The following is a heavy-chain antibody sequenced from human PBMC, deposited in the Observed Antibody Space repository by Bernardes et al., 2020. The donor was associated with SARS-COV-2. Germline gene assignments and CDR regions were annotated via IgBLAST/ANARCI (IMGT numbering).Heavy chain of an antibody. D-gene: IGHD3-3*01. V-gene: IGHV3-30*01. CDR3: ARDGTDFADAFDI. Sequence: FTFRRANSKNTLYLQMPSLRAEDTAVYYCARDGTDFADAFDIWGQGTMVTVSS. J-gene: IGHJ3*02.